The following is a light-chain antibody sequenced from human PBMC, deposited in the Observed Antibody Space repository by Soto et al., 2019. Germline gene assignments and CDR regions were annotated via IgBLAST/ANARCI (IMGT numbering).Light chain of an antibody. CDR2: GAS. Sequence: IVMTQSPATLSVSPGERATLSCRASQSVSSNLAWYQQKPGQAPRLLIYGASTRATGFPARFSGSGSGTEFTLTISSLQSEDFAVYYCQQYNNWPPANTFGQGTKLEIK. V-gene: IGKV3-15*01. J-gene: IGKJ2*01. CDR3: QQYNNWPPANT. CDR1: QSVSSN.